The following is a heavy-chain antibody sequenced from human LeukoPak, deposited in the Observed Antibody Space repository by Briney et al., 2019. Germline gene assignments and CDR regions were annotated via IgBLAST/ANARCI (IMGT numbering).Heavy chain of an antibody. V-gene: IGHV4-59*01. CDR3: ASHAEAVAGNNWFDP. CDR1: GGSISSYY. Sequence: PSETLSLTCTVSGGSISSYYWSWIRQPPGKGLEWIGYIYYSGSTNYNPSLKSRVTISVDTSKNQFSLKLSSVTAADTAVYYCASHAEAVAGNNWFDPWGQGTLVTVSS. J-gene: IGHJ5*02. CDR2: IYYSGST. D-gene: IGHD6-19*01.